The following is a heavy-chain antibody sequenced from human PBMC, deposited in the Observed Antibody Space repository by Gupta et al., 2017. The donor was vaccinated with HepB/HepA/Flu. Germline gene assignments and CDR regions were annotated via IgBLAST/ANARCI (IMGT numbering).Heavy chain of an antibody. CDR1: GFPFSTSS. CDR2: INSAGTT. CDR3: AKWDGYGDY. V-gene: IGHV3-23*01. J-gene: IGHJ4*02. D-gene: IGHD5-18*01. Sequence: QLSVSGGGLVQPGGALMPSRAAAGFPFSTSSIMWVRQTPAKRLEWVSGINSAGTTFYAEYVKGRSTISRDNSRNIVYLQMGDMRDDDTAMYYCAKWDGYGDYWGQGSLVAVSS.